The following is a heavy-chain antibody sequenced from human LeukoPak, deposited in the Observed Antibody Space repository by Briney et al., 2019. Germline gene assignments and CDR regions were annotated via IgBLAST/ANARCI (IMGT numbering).Heavy chain of an antibody. CDR2: INHSGST. Sequence: SETLSLTCAVYGGSFSGYYWSRIRQPPGKGLEWIREINHSGSTNYNPSLKSRVTISVDTSKNQFALKLSSVTAADTAVYYCARGYCSSTSCPYYFDYWGQGTLVTVSS. J-gene: IGHJ4*02. CDR3: ARGYCSSTSCPYYFDY. V-gene: IGHV4-34*01. D-gene: IGHD2-2*01. CDR1: GGSFSGYY.